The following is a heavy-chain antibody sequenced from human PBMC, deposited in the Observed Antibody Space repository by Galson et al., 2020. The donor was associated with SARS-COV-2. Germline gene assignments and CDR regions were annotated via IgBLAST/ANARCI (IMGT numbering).Heavy chain of an antibody. CDR1: GFTFSSYA. V-gene: IGHV3-30*04. CDR3: AREDIVVVPSYDY. CDR2: ISYDGSNK. Sequence: QLGESLKISCAASGFTFSSYAMHLVRQAPGKGLEWVAVISYDGSNKYYADSVKGRFTISRDNSKNTLYLQMNSLRAEDTAVYYCAREDIVVVPSYDYWGQGTLVTVSS. J-gene: IGHJ4*02. D-gene: IGHD2-2*01.